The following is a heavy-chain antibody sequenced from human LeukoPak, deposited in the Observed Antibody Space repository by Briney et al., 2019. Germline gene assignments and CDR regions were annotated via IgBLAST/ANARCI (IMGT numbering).Heavy chain of an antibody. Sequence: ASVKVSCKASGYSFTTYYMHWVRQAPGQGIEWMGIIKPSGGSTSYAQKFQDRVTMTRDASTSTVYMELSSLRSEDTAVYYCARVHDSDWYFDYWGQGTLVTVSS. CDR1: GYSFTTYY. D-gene: IGHD6-19*01. J-gene: IGHJ4*02. V-gene: IGHV1-46*01. CDR2: IKPSGGST. CDR3: ARVHDSDWYFDY.